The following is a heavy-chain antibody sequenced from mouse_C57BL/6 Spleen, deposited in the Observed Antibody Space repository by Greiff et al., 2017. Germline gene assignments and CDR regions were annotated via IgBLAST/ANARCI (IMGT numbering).Heavy chain of an antibody. Sequence: EVKVVESGPELVKPGASVKISCKASGYSFTGYYMNWVKQSPEKSLEWIGEINPRTGGTTYNQKFKAKATLTVDKSSSTAYMQLKSLTSEDSAVYYCARRTNYYGNWYFDVWGTGTTVTVSS. CDR1: GYSFTGYY. V-gene: IGHV1-42*01. CDR2: INPRTGGT. CDR3: ARRTNYYGNWYFDV. J-gene: IGHJ1*03. D-gene: IGHD2-1*01.